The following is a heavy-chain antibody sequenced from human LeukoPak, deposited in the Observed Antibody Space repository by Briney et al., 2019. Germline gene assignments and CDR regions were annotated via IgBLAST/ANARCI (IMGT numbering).Heavy chain of an antibody. Sequence: SETLSLTCTVSIGSISDTKYYWGWIRQPPGKGLEWIGTIYYSGITYYNPSLKRRVTISVDTSKSQFSLKLSSVTAADTAVYYCARHQYGMNVWGQGTTVTVSS. J-gene: IGHJ6*02. CDR1: IGSISDTKYY. CDR3: ARHQYGMNV. CDR2: IYYSGIT. V-gene: IGHV4-39*01.